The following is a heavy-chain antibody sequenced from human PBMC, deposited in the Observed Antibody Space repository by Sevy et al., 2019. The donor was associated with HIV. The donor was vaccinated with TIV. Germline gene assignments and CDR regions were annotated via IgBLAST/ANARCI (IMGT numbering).Heavy chain of an antibody. CDR2: IYAGESDT. J-gene: IGHJ6*02. Sequence: GEYLKISCKTSGFTFTDYWIGWVRQMPGKGLEWMGIIYAGESDTRYSPSFRGQVTISADKSTSTAYLQWSSLKASDTAMYYCARSRGDFLPPYYFQYYGMDVWGQGTTVTVSS. CDR1: GFTFTDYW. V-gene: IGHV5-51*01. D-gene: IGHD3-3*01. CDR3: ARSRGDFLPPYYFQYYGMDV.